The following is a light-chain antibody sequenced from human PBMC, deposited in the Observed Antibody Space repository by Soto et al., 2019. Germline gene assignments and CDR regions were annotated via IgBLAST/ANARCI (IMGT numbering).Light chain of an antibody. V-gene: IGKV1-5*03. CDR2: RAS. CDR3: QQYNSYSRT. J-gene: IGKJ1*01. Sequence: PNSAAALSGTVEDRVPTTRRASQTISSWLAWYQQTPGKAPKLLIYRASSLESGVPSRFSGSGSGTEFTLTLSSLQPDDFATYYCQQYNSYSRTSGQRTKVHIK. CDR1: QTISSW.